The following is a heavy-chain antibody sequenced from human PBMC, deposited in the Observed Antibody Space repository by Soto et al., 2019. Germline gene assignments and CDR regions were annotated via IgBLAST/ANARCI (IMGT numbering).Heavy chain of an antibody. CDR3: ARVTHLRFGPGLDLLGYYYMDV. V-gene: IGHV4-59*01. CDR1: GGSISSYY. J-gene: IGHJ6*03. CDR2: IYYSGST. Sequence: QVQLQESGPGLVKPSETLSLTCTVSGGSISSYYWSWIRQPPGKGLEWIGYIYYSGSTNYHPSLKSRVTISVDTSKNQFSLKLSSVTAAGTAVYYCARVTHLRFGPGLDLLGYYYMDVWGKGTTVTVSS. D-gene: IGHD5-12*01.